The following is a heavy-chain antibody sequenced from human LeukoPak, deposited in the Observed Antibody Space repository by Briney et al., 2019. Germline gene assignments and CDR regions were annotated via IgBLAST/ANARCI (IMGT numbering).Heavy chain of an antibody. CDR1: GGSISSYY. Sequence: SETLSLTCTVSGGSISSYYWSWVRQPPGKGLEWIGYIYYSGSTNYKSSLKSRVTISVDTSKNQFSLKLSSVTAADTAVYYCARATEGGYSYGYFYYYYMDVWGKGTTVTISS. D-gene: IGHD5-18*01. CDR2: IYYSGST. J-gene: IGHJ6*03. CDR3: ARATEGGYSYGYFYYYYMDV. V-gene: IGHV4-59*01.